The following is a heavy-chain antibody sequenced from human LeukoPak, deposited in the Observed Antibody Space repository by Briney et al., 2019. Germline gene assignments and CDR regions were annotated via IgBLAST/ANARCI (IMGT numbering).Heavy chain of an antibody. CDR2: IIPIFGTA. J-gene: IGHJ4*02. CDR3: ARDRDSSSAFDY. Sequence: SVKVSCKASGGTFSSYAISWVRQAPGQGLEWMGGIIPIFGTANYAQKFQGRVTITADESTSTAYMELSSLRSEDTAVYYCARDRDSSSAFDYWGQGTLVTVSS. D-gene: IGHD6-13*01. CDR1: GGTFSSYA. V-gene: IGHV1-69*01.